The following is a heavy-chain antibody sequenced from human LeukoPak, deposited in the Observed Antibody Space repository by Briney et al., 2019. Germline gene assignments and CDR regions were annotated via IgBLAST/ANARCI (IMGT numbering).Heavy chain of an antibody. CDR2: VYYSGNT. J-gene: IGHJ3*02. V-gene: IGHV4-59*01. CDR1: GGSISGFY. Sequence: SETLSLTCTVSGGSISGFYWNWIRQPPGKGLEWIGYVYYSGNTNYNPSLKSRVTISLDTSKNQSSLKLRSVTAADTAVYYCARDTRDAFDIWGQGTMVTVSS. CDR3: ARDTRDAFDI.